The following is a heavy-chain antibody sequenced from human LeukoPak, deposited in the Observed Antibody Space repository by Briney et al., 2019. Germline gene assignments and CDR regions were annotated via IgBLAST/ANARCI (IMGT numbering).Heavy chain of an antibody. CDR2: ISYDGSNK. V-gene: IGHV3-30*03. D-gene: IGHD3-22*01. CDR3: ARSIGGYYDSSGHYDY. Sequence: GGSLRLSCAASGFTFSSYGMHWVRQAPGKGLEWMAFISYDGSNKYYADSVKGRFTISRDNSKKTLYLQINSLRAEDTAMYYCARSIGGYYDSSGHYDYWGQGTLVTVSS. CDR1: GFTFSSYG. J-gene: IGHJ4*02.